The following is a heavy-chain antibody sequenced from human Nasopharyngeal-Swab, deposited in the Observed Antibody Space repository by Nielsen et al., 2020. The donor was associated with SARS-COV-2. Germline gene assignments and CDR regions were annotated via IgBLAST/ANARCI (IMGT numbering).Heavy chain of an antibody. J-gene: IGHJ4*02. CDR3: ITDDTGHDWGY. CDR1: GYTFSSYW. CDR2: IKSRRDGTVT. V-gene: IGHV3-15*07. Sequence: GESLKISCAASGYTFSSYWMNWVRQTPGKGLEWVGRIKSRRDGTVTDYAAPVRGRFTISRDDSKQMLYLQMNGLKTEDTALYYCITDDTGHDWGYWGQGALVTVSS. D-gene: IGHD5-12*01.